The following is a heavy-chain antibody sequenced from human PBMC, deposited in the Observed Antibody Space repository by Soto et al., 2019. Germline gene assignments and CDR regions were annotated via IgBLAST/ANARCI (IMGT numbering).Heavy chain of an antibody. CDR1: GFSLTTDRVG. D-gene: IGHD1-26*01. CDR2: IYWDDSK. V-gene: IGHV2-5*02. CDR3: AHAYGGRSLS. J-gene: IGHJ5*02. Sequence: QITLKESGPTLVKPTQTLTLTCTFSGFSLTTDRVGVGWIRQPPGEALEWLAVIYWDDSKTYRPSLESRLTITKDTSKNQVALTMTNMDSLDKATYYCAHAYGGRSLSWGQGTLVTVSS.